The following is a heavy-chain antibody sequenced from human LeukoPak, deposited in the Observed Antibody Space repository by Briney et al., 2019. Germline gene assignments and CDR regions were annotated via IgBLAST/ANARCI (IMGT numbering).Heavy chain of an antibody. Sequence: SETLTLTCTVSGGSISSSSYYWGWIRQPPGKGLEWIGSIYYSGSTYYNPSLKSRVTISVDTPKNQFSLKLSSVTAADTAVYYCARSSQDYYDSSGYYYALDPWGQGTLVTVSS. V-gene: IGHV4-39*07. CDR1: GGSISSSSYY. J-gene: IGHJ5*02. D-gene: IGHD3-22*01. CDR3: ARSSQDYYDSSGYYYALDP. CDR2: IYYSGST.